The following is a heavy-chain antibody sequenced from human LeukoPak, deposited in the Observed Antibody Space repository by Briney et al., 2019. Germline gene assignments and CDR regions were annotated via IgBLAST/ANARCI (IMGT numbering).Heavy chain of an antibody. CDR3: ARAVSGRFDY. CDR2: IYYSGST. V-gene: IGHV4-59*08. D-gene: IGHD6-19*01. Sequence: SETLSLTCTVSGGSISSYYWSWIRQPPGKGLEWIGYIYYSGSTNYNPSLKSRVTISVDTSKNQFSLKLSSVTAADTAIYYCARAVSGRFDYWGQGTLVTVSS. CDR1: GGSISSYY. J-gene: IGHJ4*02.